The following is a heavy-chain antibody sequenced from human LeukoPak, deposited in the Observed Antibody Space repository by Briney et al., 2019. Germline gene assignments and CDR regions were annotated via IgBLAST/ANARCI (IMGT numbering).Heavy chain of an antibody. J-gene: IGHJ3*02. CDR2: IKSKTDGGTT. Sequence: GGSLRLSCAASGFTFSSYAMSWVRQAPGKGLEWVGRIKSKTDGGTTDYAAPVKGRFTISRDDSKNTLYLQMNSLKTEDTAVYYCTTDSNCSGGSCYLDAFDIWGQGTMVTVSS. CDR3: TTDSNCSGGSCYLDAFDI. CDR1: GFTFSSYA. D-gene: IGHD2-15*01. V-gene: IGHV3-15*01.